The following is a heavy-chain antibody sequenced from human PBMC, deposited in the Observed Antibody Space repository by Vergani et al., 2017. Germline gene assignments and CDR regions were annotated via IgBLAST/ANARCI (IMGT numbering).Heavy chain of an antibody. J-gene: IGHJ6*03. CDR1: GFSLNTRGVS. Sequence: QITLKESGPTLVKPTQTLTLTCTFSGFSLNTRGVSVAWIRQPPGKALDWLALIYWNDDQHYSPSLNNRVTITKDTSKNQVVLTMTNMDYVDTGTYYCAYRKTECGTTGCFYPFYYCYYMDVWGKGTTVTVSS. CDR2: IYWNDDQ. CDR3: AYRKTECGTTGCFYPFYYCYYMDV. V-gene: IGHV2-5*04. D-gene: IGHD1-7*01.